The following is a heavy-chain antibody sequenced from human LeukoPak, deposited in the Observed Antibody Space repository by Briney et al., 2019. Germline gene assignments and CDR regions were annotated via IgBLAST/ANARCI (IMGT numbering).Heavy chain of an antibody. J-gene: IGHJ4*02. CDR2: IYYSGST. CDR1: GGSISSYY. CDR3: ARAYYSSGCPDY. V-gene: IGHV4-59*12. D-gene: IGHD6-19*01. Sequence: SETLSLTCTVSGGSISSYYWSWIRQPPGKGLEWIGYIYYSGSTNYNPSLKSRVTISVDTSKNQFSLKLSSVTAADTAVYYCARAYYSSGCPDYWGQGTLVTVSS.